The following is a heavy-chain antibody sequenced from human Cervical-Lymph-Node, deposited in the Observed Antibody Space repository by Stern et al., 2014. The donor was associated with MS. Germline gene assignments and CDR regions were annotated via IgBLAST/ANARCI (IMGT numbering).Heavy chain of an antibody. CDR1: GYSISSGYY. Sequence: VQLVESGPGLVKPSETLSLTCTVSGYSISSGYYWGWIRQPPGKGLEWIGSIYHSGSTYYNPSLKSRVTISVDTSTNTLSPKLCFVTAADTAVYYCARADDFTAAFDIWGQGTMVTVSS. J-gene: IGHJ3*02. V-gene: IGHV4-38-2*02. CDR3: ARADDFTAAFDI. CDR2: IYHSGST. D-gene: IGHD3-3*01.